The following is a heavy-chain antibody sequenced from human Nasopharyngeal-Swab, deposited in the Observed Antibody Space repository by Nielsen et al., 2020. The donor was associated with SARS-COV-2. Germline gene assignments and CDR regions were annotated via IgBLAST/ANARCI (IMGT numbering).Heavy chain of an antibody. CDR3: AKDPGGYSSSWYFQH. D-gene: IGHD6-13*01. V-gene: IGHV3-23*01. Sequence: GESLKISCAASGFTFSSYAMSWVRQAPGKELEWVSGISGSGGSTYYADSVKGRFTISRDNSKYTLYLQMNSLRAEDTAVYYCAKDPGGYSSSWYFQHWGQGTLVTVSS. CDR2: ISGSGGST. CDR1: GFTFSSYA. J-gene: IGHJ1*01.